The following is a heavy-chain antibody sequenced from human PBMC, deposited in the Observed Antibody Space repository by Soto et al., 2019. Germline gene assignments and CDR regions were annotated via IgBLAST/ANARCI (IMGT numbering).Heavy chain of an antibody. CDR1: GGSFSGYY. CDR3: ARARSGYSYGFLRERYYYYGMDV. Sequence: KASETLSLTCAVYGGSFSGYYWSWIRQPPGKGLEWIGEINHSGSTNYNPSLKSRVTISVDTSKNQFSLKLSSVTAADTAVYYCARARSGYSYGFLRERYYYYGMDVWGQGTTVTVSS. CDR2: INHSGST. D-gene: IGHD5-18*01. J-gene: IGHJ6*02. V-gene: IGHV4-34*01.